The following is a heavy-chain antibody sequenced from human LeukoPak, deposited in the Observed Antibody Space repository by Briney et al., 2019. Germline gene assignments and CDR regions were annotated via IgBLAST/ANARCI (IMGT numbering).Heavy chain of an antibody. D-gene: IGHD1-1*01. CDR2: ISLDGDNN. CDR1: GFTFRSYA. CDR3: ARDQSPWKGASWIDP. J-gene: IGHJ5*02. V-gene: IGHV3-30-3*01. Sequence: PGGSLRLSCAVSGFTFRSYATHWVRQAPGKGLEWVAIISLDGDNNDYADSVKGRFTISRDNSKNTLYLQMNILRLEDTAVYYCARDQSPWKGASWIDPWGQGTLVTVSS.